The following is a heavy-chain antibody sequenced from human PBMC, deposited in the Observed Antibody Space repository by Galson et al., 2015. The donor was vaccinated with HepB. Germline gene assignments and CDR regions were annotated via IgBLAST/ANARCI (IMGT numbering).Heavy chain of an antibody. D-gene: IGHD3-10*01. CDR1: EFTFSSYW. CDR2: INPDGSEK. Sequence: SLRLSCAASEFTFSSYWMNWVRQAPGKGLEWVANINPDGSEKYYVASLKGRFTISRDNAKNSLYLQMDSLRAEDTAVYYCARRISLVRGIITTPDYYYGMDVWGQETTVTVAS. CDR3: ARRISLVRGIITTPDYYYGMDV. J-gene: IGHJ6*02. V-gene: IGHV3-7*03.